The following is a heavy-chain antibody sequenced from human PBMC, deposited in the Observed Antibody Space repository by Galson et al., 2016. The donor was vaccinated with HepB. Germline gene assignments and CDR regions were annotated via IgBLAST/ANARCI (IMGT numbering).Heavy chain of an antibody. V-gene: IGHV1-69*13. Sequence: SVKVSCKASGGSFSSYAISWVRQAPGQGLEWMGGIITMFGTSNYAQKFQGRVTITADESTSTAYMELSSLRAEDTALYYCATFQWDGELLFYFASWGQGTLVTVSS. CDR1: GGSFSSYA. D-gene: IGHD1-7*01. J-gene: IGHJ4*02. CDR2: IITMFGTS. CDR3: ATFQWDGELLFYFAS.